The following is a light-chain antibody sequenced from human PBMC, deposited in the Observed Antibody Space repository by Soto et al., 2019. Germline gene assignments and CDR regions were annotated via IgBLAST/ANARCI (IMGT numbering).Light chain of an antibody. J-gene: IGLJ1*01. CDR1: SSDVGYYNY. CDR3: SSYTSSSTLV. V-gene: IGLV2-14*01. Sequence: QSGLTQPASVSGSPGQSITISCTGTSSDVGYYNYVSWYQQHPGKAPKLMIYDVSNRPSGVSNRFSGSKSGNMASLTISGLQAEDEADYHCSSYTSSSTLVFGTGTKLTVL. CDR2: DVS.